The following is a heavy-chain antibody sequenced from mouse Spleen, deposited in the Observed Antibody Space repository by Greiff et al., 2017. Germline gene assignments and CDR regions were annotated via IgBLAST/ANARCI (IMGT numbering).Heavy chain of an antibody. D-gene: IGHD2-1*01. J-gene: IGHJ4*01. V-gene: IGHV1S81*02. Sequence: VQRVESGAELVKPGASVKLSCKASGYTFTSYYMYWVKQRPGQGLEWIGEINPSNGGTNFNEKFKSKATLTVDKSSSTAYMQLSSLTSEDSAVYYCTRREGNYYAMDYWGQGTSVTVSS. CDR1: GYTFTSYY. CDR3: TRREGNYYAMDY. CDR2: INPSNGGT.